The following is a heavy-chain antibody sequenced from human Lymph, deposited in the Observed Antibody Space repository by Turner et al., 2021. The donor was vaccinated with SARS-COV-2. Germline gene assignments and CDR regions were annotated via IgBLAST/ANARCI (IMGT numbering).Heavy chain of an antibody. J-gene: IGHJ4*02. CDR2: ISGSGGDT. V-gene: IGHV3-23*01. Sequence: EVQLLESGGGLVQPGGSLRLSCAASGFTFSSYAMSWVRQAPGKGLAWVSAISGSGGDTYYADSVKGRFTISRDNSKNTLYLQMNSLRAEDTAVYYCAKGVRGAMIVVVIPYFDYWGQGTLVTVSS. CDR3: AKGVRGAMIVVVIPYFDY. D-gene: IGHD3-22*01. CDR1: GFTFSSYA.